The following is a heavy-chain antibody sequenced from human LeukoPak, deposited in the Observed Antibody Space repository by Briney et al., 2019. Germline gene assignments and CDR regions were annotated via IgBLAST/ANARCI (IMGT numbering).Heavy chain of an antibody. V-gene: IGHV5-51*01. Sequence: GESLKISCKGSGYSFTSYWIGWVRQMPGKGLEWMGIIYPGDSDTRYSPSFQGQVTISADKSISTAYLQWSSLKASDTAMYYCVRHTGRKMYYYDSSGSPDYWGQGTLVTVSS. CDR3: VRHTGRKMYYYDSSGSPDY. D-gene: IGHD3-22*01. CDR2: IYPGDSDT. CDR1: GYSFTSYW. J-gene: IGHJ4*02.